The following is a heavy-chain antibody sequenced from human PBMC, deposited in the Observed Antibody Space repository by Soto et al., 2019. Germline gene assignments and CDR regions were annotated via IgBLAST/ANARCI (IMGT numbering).Heavy chain of an antibody. CDR2: INPEETTT. D-gene: IGHD2-2*01. J-gene: IGHJ4*02. CDR1: GFSFSTFW. V-gene: IGHV3-74*01. Sequence: EVQLVESGGDLVQPGGSLRLSCAASGFSFSTFWMHWVRQAPGKGLVWVSRINPEETTTTYADSVRGRFTISRDNAKNTLYLQMNSLRADDTAVYYCARGGLEPVDYWGQGTLVTVFS. CDR3: ARGGLEPVDY.